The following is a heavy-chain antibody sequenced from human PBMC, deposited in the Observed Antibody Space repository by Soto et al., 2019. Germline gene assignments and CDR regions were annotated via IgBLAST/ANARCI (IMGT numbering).Heavy chain of an antibody. J-gene: IGHJ4*02. Sequence: QVQLVESGGGVVQPGRSLRLSCAASGFTFSSYGMHWVRQAPGKGLEWVAVIWYDGSNKYYADSVKGRFTISRDNSKNTLYLQMNRLRAEDTAVYYGAIDQSSSSGFYWGQGTLVTVSS. CDR1: GFTFSSYG. CDR3: AIDQSSSSGFY. CDR2: IWYDGSNK. V-gene: IGHV3-33*01. D-gene: IGHD6-6*01.